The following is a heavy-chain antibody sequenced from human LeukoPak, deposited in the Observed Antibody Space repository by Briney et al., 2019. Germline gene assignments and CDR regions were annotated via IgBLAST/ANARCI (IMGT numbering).Heavy chain of an antibody. CDR3: ARDSGSYYDY. CDR2: ISSSSSYT. D-gene: IGHD1-26*01. J-gene: IGHJ4*02. Sequence: GGSLRLSCAASGFSLSDYYMSWIRQAPGKGLEGISHISSSSSYTNYSDSVKGRFTISRDNAKNSLHLQMSSLRAEDTAVYYCARDSGSYYDYWGQGTLVTISS. CDR1: GFSLSDYY. V-gene: IGHV3-11*05.